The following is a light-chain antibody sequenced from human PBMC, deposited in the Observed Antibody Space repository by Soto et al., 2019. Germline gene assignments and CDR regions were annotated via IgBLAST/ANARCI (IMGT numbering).Light chain of an antibody. CDR1: SSNIGSNT. CDR3: AAWDDSLDGPV. CDR2: SNN. Sequence: QSVLTQPPSASGAPGQRVTIYCSGSSSNIGSNTVNWYQQFPGTAPRVLMYSNNQRPSGVPDRFSGSKSGTSVFLAISGLQSDDEADYYCAAWDDSLDGPVFGGGTKLTVL. V-gene: IGLV1-44*01. J-gene: IGLJ3*02.